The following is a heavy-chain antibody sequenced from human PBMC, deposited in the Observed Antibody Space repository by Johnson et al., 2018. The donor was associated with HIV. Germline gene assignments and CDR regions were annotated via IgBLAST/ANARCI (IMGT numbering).Heavy chain of an antibody. Sequence: MQLVESGGGLVQPGGSLRLHCAASGFPFSSFDIRWVRHATGKGLEWVSVIGSADDTNYAGSVKCRFTISRDNSKNTLYLHMNSLRAEDTAVYYCAREPRGYYVSSGHYRVDAFDLWSHGTMGTVSS. J-gene: IGHJ3*01. D-gene: IGHD3-22*01. V-gene: IGHV3-13*01. CDR1: GFPFSSFD. CDR3: AREPRGYYVSSGHYRVDAFDL. CDR2: IGSADDT.